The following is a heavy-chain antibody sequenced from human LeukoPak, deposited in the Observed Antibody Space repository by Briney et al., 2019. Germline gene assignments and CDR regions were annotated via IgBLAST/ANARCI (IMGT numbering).Heavy chain of an antibody. CDR3: ARAVGRDCSGGSCLAY. J-gene: IGHJ4*02. CDR2: INPSGGST. Sequence: ASVKVSCKASGYTFTSYYMHWVRQAPGQGLEWMGIINPSGGSTSYAQKFQGRVTMTRDMSTSTVYMELSSLRSEDTAVYYCARAVGRDCSGGSCLAYWGQGTLVTVSS. CDR1: GYTFTSYY. D-gene: IGHD2-15*01. V-gene: IGHV1-46*01.